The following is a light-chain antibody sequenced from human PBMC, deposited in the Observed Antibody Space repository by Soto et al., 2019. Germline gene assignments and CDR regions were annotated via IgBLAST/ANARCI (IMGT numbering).Light chain of an antibody. CDR2: EVN. CDR3: SSYAGSSNV. V-gene: IGLV2-8*01. Sequence: QSALTHPPSASGSPGQSVAISCTGTSSDVGGYNYVSWYQQHPGKAPKLMIYEVNKRPSGVPDRFSGSKSGNTASLTVSGLQAEDEPDYYCSSYAGSSNVFGAGTKVIV. CDR1: SSDVGGYNY. J-gene: IGLJ1*01.